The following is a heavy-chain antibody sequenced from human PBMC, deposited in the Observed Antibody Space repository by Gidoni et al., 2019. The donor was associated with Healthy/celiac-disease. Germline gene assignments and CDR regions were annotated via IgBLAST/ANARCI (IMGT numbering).Heavy chain of an antibody. D-gene: IGHD6-19*01. Sequence: QVQLQQWGAGLLKPSETLSLTCAVYGGSFSGYYWSWIRQPPGKGLEWIGEINHSGSTNYNPSLKSRVTISVDTSKNQFSLKLSSVTAADTAVYYCARDRYSSGWRVSRNWFDPWGQGTLVTVSS. J-gene: IGHJ5*02. CDR1: GGSFSGYY. CDR2: INHSGST. CDR3: ARDRYSSGWRVSRNWFDP. V-gene: IGHV4-34*01.